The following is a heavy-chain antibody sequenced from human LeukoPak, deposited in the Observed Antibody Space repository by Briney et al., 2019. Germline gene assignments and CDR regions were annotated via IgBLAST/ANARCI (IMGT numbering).Heavy chain of an antibody. CDR1: GGSFSGYY. V-gene: IGHV4-34*01. J-gene: IGHJ1*01. Sequence: SETLSLTCAVYGGSFSGYYWSWIRQPPGKGLEWIGEINHSGSTNYNPSLKSRVTISVDTSKNQFSLKLSSVTAADTAVYYCARGSSSGWHKGYFQHWGQGTLVTVSS. CDR3: ARGSSSGWHKGYFQH. D-gene: IGHD6-19*01. CDR2: INHSGST.